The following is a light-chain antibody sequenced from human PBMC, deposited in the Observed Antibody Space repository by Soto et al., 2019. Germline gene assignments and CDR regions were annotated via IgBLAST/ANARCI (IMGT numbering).Light chain of an antibody. J-gene: IGKJ5*01. V-gene: IGKV3-20*01. Sequence: EIVLTQSPGTLSLSPGERATLSCRASQSVSSSYLAWYQQKPGQAPRLLIYGASSRATGIPDRFSGSGSGTDFTLTISRLELYFLGDDYYQHHHSSPFSFAQGPRLAI. CDR3: QHHHSSPFS. CDR2: GAS. CDR1: QSVSSSY.